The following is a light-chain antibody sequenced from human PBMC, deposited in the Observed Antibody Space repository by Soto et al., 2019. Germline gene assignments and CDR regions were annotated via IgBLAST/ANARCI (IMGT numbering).Light chain of an antibody. CDR2: GAS. CDR3: QQYRNSLSYS. V-gene: IGKV3-20*01. Sequence: VLTQSPATLSLSPGERATLSCRASQSVDSTFLAWYQHKPGQAPRLLVYGASNRATGIPDRFSGSGSGTEFTLTISRLEPDDFAVYYCQQYRNSLSYSFGQGTKLQIK. CDR1: QSVDSTF. J-gene: IGKJ2*03.